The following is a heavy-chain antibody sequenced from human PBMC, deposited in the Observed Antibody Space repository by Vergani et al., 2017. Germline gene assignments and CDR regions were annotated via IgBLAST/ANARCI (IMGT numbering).Heavy chain of an antibody. V-gene: IGHV4-30-4*08. Sequence: QVQLQESGPGLVKPSQTLSLTCPVSGGSISTGISYWSWIRQPPGGALVWIGYISYLGTTYYNPSLESRISMSVDTSKNQFSLKLRSVTAADTAVYYCATFYYDSGTFPPDDAFDVWGQGTMVTVSS. CDR2: ISYLGTT. J-gene: IGHJ3*01. D-gene: IGHD3-10*01. CDR1: GGSISTGISY. CDR3: ATFYYDSGTFPPDDAFDV.